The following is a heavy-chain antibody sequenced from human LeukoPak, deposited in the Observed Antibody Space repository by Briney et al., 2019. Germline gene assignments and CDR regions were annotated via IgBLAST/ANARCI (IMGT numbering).Heavy chain of an antibody. CDR1: GGSFSGYY. Sequence: SETLSLTCAVYGGSFSGYYWSWIRQPPGKGLEWIGEINHSGSTNYNPSLKSRLTISIDTSKNQFSLQMSSVTAADTAVYYCARGEYSSGWYGRLYYFDYWGQGTLVTVSS. CDR3: ARGEYSSGWYGRLYYFDY. V-gene: IGHV4-34*01. J-gene: IGHJ4*02. CDR2: INHSGST. D-gene: IGHD6-19*01.